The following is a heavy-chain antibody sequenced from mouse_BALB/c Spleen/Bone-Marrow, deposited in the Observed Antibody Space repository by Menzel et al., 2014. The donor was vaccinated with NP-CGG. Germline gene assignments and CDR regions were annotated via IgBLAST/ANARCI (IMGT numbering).Heavy chain of an antibody. Sequence: EVQLQESGAELVKPGASVKLSCTASGFNIKDTYMHWVKQRPEQGLEWIGRIDPANGNTKYDPKFQGKATITADTSSNTAYLQLSSLTSEDTAVYYCARAYYGNYEFAYWGQGTLVTVPA. V-gene: IGHV14-3*02. CDR3: ARAYYGNYEFAY. D-gene: IGHD2-10*01. J-gene: IGHJ3*01. CDR1: GFNIKDTY. CDR2: IDPANGNT.